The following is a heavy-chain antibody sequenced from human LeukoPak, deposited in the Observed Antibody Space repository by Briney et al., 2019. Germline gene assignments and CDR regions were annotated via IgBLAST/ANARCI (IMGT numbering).Heavy chain of an antibody. CDR2: ISTTSSDI. D-gene: IGHD6-13*01. J-gene: IGHJ4*02. Sequence: GGSLRLSCAASGFTFSTYAMNWVRQAPGKGLEWVSSISTTSSDIFYADSVKGRFTISRDNAKKSLYLQMDSLRAEDTAVYYCARDIYAAVWGQGTLVTVSS. CDR3: ARDIYAAV. CDR1: GFTFSTYA. V-gene: IGHV3-21*01.